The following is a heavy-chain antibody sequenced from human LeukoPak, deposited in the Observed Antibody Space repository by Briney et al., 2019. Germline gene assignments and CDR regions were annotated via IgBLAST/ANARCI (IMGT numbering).Heavy chain of an antibody. D-gene: IGHD5-12*01. J-gene: IGHJ5*02. CDR1: GDSISRGNY. CDR2: IHSSGNT. V-gene: IGHV4-38-2*02. CDR3: ARDLGYSGFDWAP. Sequence: SETLSLTCTVSGDSISRGNYWGWIRQPPGKRLEWVGSIHSSGNTYYNPTLKSRVTISVDTSKNQFSLNLTSVTAADAAVYYCARDLGYSGFDWAPWGQGTLVTVSS.